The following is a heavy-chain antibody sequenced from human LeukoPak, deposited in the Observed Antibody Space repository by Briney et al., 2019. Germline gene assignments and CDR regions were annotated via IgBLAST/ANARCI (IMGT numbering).Heavy chain of an antibody. Sequence: GGSLRLSCAASGYTFSSYGMHWVRQAPGKGLEWVANIKRDGSERYYVDSVRGRFTISRDNAENSLYLQMNNLIVEDTAVYYCEGGVTWGQGSMVTVSP. D-gene: IGHD5/OR15-5a*01. CDR1: GYTFSSYG. J-gene: IGHJ3*01. CDR3: EGGVT. V-gene: IGHV3-7*01. CDR2: IKRDGSER.